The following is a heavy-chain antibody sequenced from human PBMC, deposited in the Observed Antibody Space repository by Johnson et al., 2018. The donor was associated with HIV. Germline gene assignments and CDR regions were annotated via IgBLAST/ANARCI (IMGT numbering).Heavy chain of an antibody. CDR3: AKEGGELLLDAFDI. CDR1: GFTFSSYW. CDR2: INSDGSST. Sequence: VQLVESGGGLVQPGGSLRLSCAASGFTFSSYWMHWVRQAPGKGLVWVSRINSDGSSTSYDDAVKGRFTISRDNARNSLFLQMNSLRAEDTAVYYCAKEGGELLLDAFDIWGQGTMVTVSS. D-gene: IGHD1-26*01. J-gene: IGHJ3*02. V-gene: IGHV3-74*01.